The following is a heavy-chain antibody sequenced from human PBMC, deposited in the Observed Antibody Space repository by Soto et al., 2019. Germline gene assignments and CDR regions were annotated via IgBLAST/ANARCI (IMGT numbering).Heavy chain of an antibody. J-gene: IGHJ4*02. D-gene: IGHD3-22*01. CDR3: ARVHYYDSSGYDLSDDY. CDR1: GYTFTSYD. Sequence: ASVKVSCKASGYTFTSYDINWVRQATGQGLEWMGWMNPNSGNTGYAQKFQGRVTMTRDTSISTAYMELRSLRSDDTAVYYCARVHYYDSSGYDLSDDYWGQGTLVTVSS. CDR2: MNPNSGNT. V-gene: IGHV1-8*01.